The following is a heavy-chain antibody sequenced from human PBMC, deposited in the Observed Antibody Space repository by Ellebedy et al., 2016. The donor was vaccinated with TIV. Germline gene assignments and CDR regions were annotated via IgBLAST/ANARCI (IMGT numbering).Heavy chain of an antibody. CDR1: GFAVNGYY. CDR2: IFTSDVT. CDR3: AVVDFC. J-gene: IGHJ4*02. V-gene: IGHV3-53*01. D-gene: IGHD2-15*01. Sequence: PGGSLRLSCAASGFAVNGYYITWVRQAPGKGLDWVSVIFTSDVTSYTDSVRGQFTISRDTYKNTVNLQMNSLRVEDTAIYYCAVVDFCWGQGTLVTVSS.